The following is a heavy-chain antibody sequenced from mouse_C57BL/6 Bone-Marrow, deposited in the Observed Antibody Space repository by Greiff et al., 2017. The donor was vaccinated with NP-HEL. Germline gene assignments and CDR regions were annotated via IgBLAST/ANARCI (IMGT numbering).Heavy chain of an antibody. CDR1: GYTFTDYY. Sequence: QVQLQQSGPELVKPGASVKISCKASGYTFTDYYINWVKQRPGQGLEWIGWIFPGSGSTYYNEKFKGKATLTVDKSSSTAYMLLSSLTSEDSAVYFCARPPYYYGSSYEDWYFDVWGTGTTVTVSS. CDR3: ARPPYYYGSSYEDWYFDV. V-gene: IGHV1-75*01. D-gene: IGHD1-1*01. J-gene: IGHJ1*03. CDR2: IFPGSGST.